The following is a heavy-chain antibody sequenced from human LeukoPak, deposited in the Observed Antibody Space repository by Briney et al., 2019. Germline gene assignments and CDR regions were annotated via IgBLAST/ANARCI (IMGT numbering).Heavy chain of an antibody. J-gene: IGHJ4*02. CDR3: ASQMATTLYYFDY. V-gene: IGHV1-46*01. CDR2: INPSGGST. Sequence: GASVKVSCKASGYTFTSYYMHWVRQAPGQGLEWMGIINPSGGSTSYAQKFQGRVTMTRDTPTSTVYMELSSLRSEDTAVYYCASQMATTLYYFDYWGQGTLVTVSS. CDR1: GYTFTSYY. D-gene: IGHD5-24*01.